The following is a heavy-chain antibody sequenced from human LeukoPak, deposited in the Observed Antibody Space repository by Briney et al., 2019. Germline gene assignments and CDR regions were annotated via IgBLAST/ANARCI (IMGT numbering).Heavy chain of an antibody. D-gene: IGHD3-10*01. CDR1: GGTFSSYA. V-gene: IGHV1-69*05. CDR3: ARDGLAGYYYYYMDV. CDR2: IIPIFGTA. J-gene: IGHJ6*03. Sequence: ASVKVSCKASGGTFSSYAISWVRQAPGQGLEWMGGIIPIFGTANYARKFQGRVTITTDESTSTAYMELSSLRSEDTAVYYCARDGLAGYYYYYMDVWGKGTTVTVSS.